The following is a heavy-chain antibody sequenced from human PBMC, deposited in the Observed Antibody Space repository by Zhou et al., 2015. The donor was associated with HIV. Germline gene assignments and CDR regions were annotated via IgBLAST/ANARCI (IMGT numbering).Heavy chain of an antibody. Sequence: QVQLVQSGAEVKKPGSSVKVSCKASGGTFSSYAISWVRQAPGQGLEWMGGIIPIFGTANYAQKFQGRVTITADESTSTTYMELSSLRSEDTAVYYCARMSIVGATKRVTFYYYGMDVWGQGTTVTVSS. CDR1: GGTFSSYA. V-gene: IGHV1-69*12. CDR2: IIPIFGTA. J-gene: IGHJ6*02. D-gene: IGHD1-26*01. CDR3: ARMSIVGATKRVTFYYYGMDV.